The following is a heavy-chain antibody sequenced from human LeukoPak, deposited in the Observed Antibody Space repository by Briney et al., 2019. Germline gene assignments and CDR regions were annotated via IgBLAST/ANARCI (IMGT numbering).Heavy chain of an antibody. CDR1: GFSFSSYA. CDR3: ARGVSTSWYSASQH. V-gene: IGHV3-30-3*01. CDR2: ISNDGSNK. D-gene: IGHD6-13*01. Sequence: GGSLRLSCAASGFSFSSYAMHWVRQAPGKGLEWVAVISNDGSNKHYADSVKGRFTISRDNSKNTLYLQMDSLRAEGTAVYYCARGVSTSWYSASQHWGQGTLVTVSS. J-gene: IGHJ1*01.